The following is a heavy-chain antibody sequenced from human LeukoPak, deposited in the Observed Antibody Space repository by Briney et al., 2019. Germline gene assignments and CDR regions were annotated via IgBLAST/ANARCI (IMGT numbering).Heavy chain of an antibody. D-gene: IGHD3-3*01. CDR1: GGTFSSYA. CDR3: ARELTPDLERGWFDP. CDR2: IIPIFGTA. V-gene: IGHV1-69*13. J-gene: IGHJ5*02. Sequence: SVKVSCKASGGTFSSYAISWVRQAPGQGLEWMGGIIPIFGTANYAQKFQGRVTITADESTSTAYMELSSLRSEDTAVYYCARELTPDLERGWFDPWGQGTLVTVSS.